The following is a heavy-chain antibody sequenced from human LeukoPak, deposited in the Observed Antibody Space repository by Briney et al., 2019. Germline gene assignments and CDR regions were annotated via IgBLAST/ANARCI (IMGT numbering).Heavy chain of an antibody. CDR2: INPNSGGT. Sequence: GASVKVSCKASGYTFTGYYMHWVRQAPGQGLEWMGRINPNSGGTNYAQKFQGRVTMTRDTSISTAYMELSRLRSDDTAVYYCAREGTGYSSSWWSGASVDYWGQGTLVTVSS. V-gene: IGHV1-2*06. CDR1: GYTFTGYY. J-gene: IGHJ4*02. D-gene: IGHD6-13*01. CDR3: AREGTGYSSSWWSGASVDY.